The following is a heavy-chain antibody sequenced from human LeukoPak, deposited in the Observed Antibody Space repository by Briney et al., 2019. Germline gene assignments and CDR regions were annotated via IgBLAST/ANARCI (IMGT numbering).Heavy chain of an antibody. J-gene: IGHJ4*02. CDR1: GGSISSGGDY. V-gene: IGHV4-61*02. CDR2: IYNSGST. D-gene: IGHD4/OR15-4a*01. Sequence: SETLSLTCSVSGGSISSGGDYWSWIRQPAGKGLEWIGRIYNSGSTNYNPSLKSRVTMSVDTSKNQFSLKLGSVTAADTAVYYCARDRTMVGGVDYWGQGTLVTVSS. CDR3: ARDRTMVGGVDY.